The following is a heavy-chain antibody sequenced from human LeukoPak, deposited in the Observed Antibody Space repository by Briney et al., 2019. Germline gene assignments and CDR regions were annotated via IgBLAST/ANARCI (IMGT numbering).Heavy chain of an antibody. Sequence: SETLSLTCAVYGGSFSGYYWSWIRQPPGKGLEWIGEINHSGSTNYNPSLKSRVTISVDTSKNQFSLKLSSVTAADTAVYYCARRRAYYYGSGSFGYNNWFDSWGQGTLVTVSS. CDR1: GGSFSGYY. CDR3: ARRRAYYYGSGSFGYNNWFDS. CDR2: INHSGST. V-gene: IGHV4-34*01. J-gene: IGHJ5*01. D-gene: IGHD3-10*01.